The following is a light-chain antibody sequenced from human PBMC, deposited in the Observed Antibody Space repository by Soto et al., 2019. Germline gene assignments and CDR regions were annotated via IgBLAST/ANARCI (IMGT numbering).Light chain of an antibody. CDR2: DAT. CDR3: SSYTASSTYV. V-gene: IGLV2-14*03. Sequence: QSALTQPASVSGSPGQSITISCTGTSSDVGAYNYVSWYQQHPGKAPKLIIYDATNRPSGVSDRFSASKSGNTASLAISGLQVEDEADYYRSSYTASSTYVFGTGTKLTVL. J-gene: IGLJ1*01. CDR1: SSDVGAYNY.